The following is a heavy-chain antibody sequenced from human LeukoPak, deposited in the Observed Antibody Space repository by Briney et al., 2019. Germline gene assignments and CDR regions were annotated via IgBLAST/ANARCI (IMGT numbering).Heavy chain of an antibody. Sequence: ASVKVSCKASGYTFTGYYMHWVRQAPGQGIEWMGWINPNSGGTNYAQKFQGRVTMTRDTSISTAYMELSRLRSDDTAVYYCARDLADSGSYSSFDYWGQGTLVTVSS. V-gene: IGHV1-2*02. CDR3: ARDLADSGSYSSFDY. CDR2: INPNSGGT. J-gene: IGHJ4*02. CDR1: GYTFTGYY. D-gene: IGHD1-26*01.